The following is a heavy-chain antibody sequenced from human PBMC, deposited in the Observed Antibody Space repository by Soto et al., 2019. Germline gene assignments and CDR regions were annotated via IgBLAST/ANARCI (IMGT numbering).Heavy chain of an antibody. CDR2: IKQDGSEK. V-gene: IGHV3-7*01. Sequence: GGSLRLSCAASGFTFSSYWMSWVRQAPGKWLEWVANIKQDGSEKYYVDSVKGRFTISRDNAKNSLYLQMNSLRAEDTAVYYCARSLEDSSGWYSEKYYFDYWGQGTLVPDSS. J-gene: IGHJ4*02. D-gene: IGHD6-19*01. CDR1: GFTFSSYW. CDR3: ARSLEDSSGWYSEKYYFDY.